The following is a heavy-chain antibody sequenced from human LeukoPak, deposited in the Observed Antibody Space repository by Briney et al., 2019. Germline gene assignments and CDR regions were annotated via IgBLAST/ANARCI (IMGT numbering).Heavy chain of an antibody. J-gene: IGHJ4*02. CDR2: ISWNSDTI. D-gene: IGHD6-19*01. CDR1: GFTFDDYA. V-gene: IGHV3-9*01. CDR3: ALGIAVAGTFDY. Sequence: PGGSLRLSCAASGFTFDDYAMCWVRQVPGKGLEWVSGISWNSDTIGYADSVKGRFTISRDNAKNSLFLQMNSLRPGDTALYYCALGIAVAGTFDYWGQGTLVTVSS.